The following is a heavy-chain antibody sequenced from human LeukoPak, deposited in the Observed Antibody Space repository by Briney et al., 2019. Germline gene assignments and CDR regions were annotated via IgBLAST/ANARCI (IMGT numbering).Heavy chain of an antibody. CDR1: GGSSSSFY. CDR3: ARDTTMGRGVGDAFDI. CDR2: IYYSGST. D-gene: IGHD3-10*01. V-gene: IGHV4-59*01. J-gene: IGHJ3*02. Sequence: SVNLSRTCTVSGGSSSSFYWIWIRQPPGKGLVWFGYIYYSGSTNYNPSLNSRVTISVDTSKNQFSLQLSSVTAADTAVYYCARDTTMGRGVGDAFDIWGQGTMVTVSS.